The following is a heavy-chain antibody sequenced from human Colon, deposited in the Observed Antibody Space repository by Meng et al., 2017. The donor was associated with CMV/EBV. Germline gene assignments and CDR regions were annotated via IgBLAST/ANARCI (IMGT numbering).Heavy chain of an antibody. Sequence: LTGALYVNCFIFYDWNWIRLPPGRGLEWSWESDYTESTSYSHSLKSQVTISLETYTTQFYLSLNFVTAADTDIYYCESATKSSSGGVLDYWGHGTLVTVSS. CDR1: VNCFIFYD. CDR2: SDYTEST. CDR3: ESATKSSSGGVLDY. J-gene: IGHJ4*01. D-gene: IGHD1/OR15-1a*01. V-gene: IGHV4-34*01.